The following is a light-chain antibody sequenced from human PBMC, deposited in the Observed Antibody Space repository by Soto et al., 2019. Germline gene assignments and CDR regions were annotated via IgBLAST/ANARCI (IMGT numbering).Light chain of an antibody. CDR1: SSDVGGYNY. J-gene: IGLJ1*01. V-gene: IGLV2-14*01. CDR3: SSYTSSQAYV. CDR2: EVS. Sequence: QSVLTQPASVSGSPGQSITISCTGTSSDVGGYNYVSWYQQHPGKAPKLMIYEVSKRPSGVPDRIFASKSGNTASLTVSGLQAEDEADYFCSSYTSSQAYVFGTGTKVTVL.